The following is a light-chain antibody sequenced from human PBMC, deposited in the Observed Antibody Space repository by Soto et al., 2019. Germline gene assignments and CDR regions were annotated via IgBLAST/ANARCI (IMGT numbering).Light chain of an antibody. J-gene: IGLJ1*01. Sequence: QSVLTQPASVSGSPGQSITISCTGTSSDVGGYNYVSWYQQHPGKAPKLMIYEVSNRPSGVSNRFSGSKSGNTASLTISVLQAEDEADYYCSSYTSIITLYVFGSGTKVTVL. CDR1: SSDVGGYNY. CDR2: EVS. V-gene: IGLV2-14*01. CDR3: SSYTSIITLYV.